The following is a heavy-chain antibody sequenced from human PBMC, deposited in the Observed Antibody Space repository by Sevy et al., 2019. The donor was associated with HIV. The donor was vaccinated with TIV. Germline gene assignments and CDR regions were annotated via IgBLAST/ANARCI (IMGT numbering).Heavy chain of an antibody. CDR3: AKDGGYCSGGSCYSRGDY. D-gene: IGHD2-15*01. CDR1: GFTFSSYA. J-gene: IGHJ4*02. CDR2: ISGSGGST. V-gene: IGHV3-23*01. Sequence: GGSLRLSCAASGFTFSSYAMSWVRQAPGKGLEWVSAISGSGGSTYYADSVKGRFTISRDNSKNTLYLQMNSLRAEDTAVYYCAKDGGYCSGGSCYSRGDYWGQGTLVTVSS.